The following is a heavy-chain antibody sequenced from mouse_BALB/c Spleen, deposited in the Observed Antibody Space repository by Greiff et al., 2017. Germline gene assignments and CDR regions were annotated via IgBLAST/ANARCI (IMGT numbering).Heavy chain of an antibody. CDR1: GFTFSSYG. V-gene: IGHV5-6*02. CDR2: ISSGGSYT. J-gene: IGHJ1*01. CDR3: ARHYYYGSSYVWYFDV. D-gene: IGHD1-1*01. Sequence: DVMLVESGGDLVKPGGSLKLSCAASGFTFSSYGMSWVRQTPDKRLEWVATISSGGSYTYYPDSVKGRFTISRDNAKNTLYLQMSSLKSEDTAMYYCARHYYYGSSYVWYFDVWGAGTTVTVSS.